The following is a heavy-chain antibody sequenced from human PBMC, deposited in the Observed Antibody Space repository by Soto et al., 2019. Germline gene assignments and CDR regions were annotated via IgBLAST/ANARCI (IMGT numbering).Heavy chain of an antibody. V-gene: IGHV4-34*01. D-gene: IGHD2-15*01. Sequence: SEALSLTCAVYGGSFSGYYWSWIRQPPGKGLEWIGEINHSGSTNYNPSLKSRVTISVDTSKNQFSLKLSSVTAADTAVYYCARGKLNIVVVVPATRTRFDPWGQGPLVTVSS. CDR1: GGSFSGYY. CDR2: INHSGST. J-gene: IGHJ5*02. CDR3: ARGKLNIVVVVPATRTRFDP.